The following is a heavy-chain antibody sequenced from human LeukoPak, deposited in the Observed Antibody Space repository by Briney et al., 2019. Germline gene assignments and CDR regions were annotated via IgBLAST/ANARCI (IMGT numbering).Heavy chain of an antibody. CDR2: IHYSGST. J-gene: IGHJ5*02. Sequence: SETLSLTCTVSGGSIRSSSYYWGWIRQPPGKGLEWIGSIHYSGSTDYNPSLKSRVTISVETSKNQFSLKLSSVTAADTAVYYCARNLVMGRGVITTQNWFDPWGQGTLVTVSS. V-gene: IGHV4-39*01. CDR1: GGSIRSSSYY. CDR3: ARNLVMGRGVITTQNWFDP. D-gene: IGHD3-10*01.